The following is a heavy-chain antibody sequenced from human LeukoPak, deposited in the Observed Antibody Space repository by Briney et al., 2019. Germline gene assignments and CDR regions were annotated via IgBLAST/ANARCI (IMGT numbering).Heavy chain of an antibody. CDR2: ITSSSDTI. J-gene: IGHJ4*02. D-gene: IGHD3-3*01. CDR1: GFSFSSYN. Sequence: GGSLRLSCAASGFSFSSYNMIWVRQAPGKGLECISYITSSSDTIHYADSVKGRFAVSRDNVKNLLYLQMNSLTVEDTALYYCARVVFGVAGGDYWGQGTLVSVSS. CDR3: ARVVFGVAGGDY. V-gene: IGHV3-48*01.